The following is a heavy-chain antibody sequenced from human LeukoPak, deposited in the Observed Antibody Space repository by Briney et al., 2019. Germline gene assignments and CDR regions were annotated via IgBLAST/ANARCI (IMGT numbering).Heavy chain of an antibody. Sequence: PGGSLRLSCAASGFNFSSYEMNWVRQAPGKGLEWVSYISSSGSTIYYADSVKGRFTISRDNAKNSLYLQMNSLRAEDTAVYYCASQYSGSYYYFQHWGQGTLVTVSS. CDR3: ASQYSGSYYYFQH. CDR1: GFNFSSYE. CDR2: ISSSGSTI. V-gene: IGHV3-48*03. J-gene: IGHJ1*01. D-gene: IGHD1-26*01.